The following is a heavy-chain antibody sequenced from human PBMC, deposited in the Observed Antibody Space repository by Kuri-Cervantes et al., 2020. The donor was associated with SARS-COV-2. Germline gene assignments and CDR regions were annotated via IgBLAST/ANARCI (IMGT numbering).Heavy chain of an antibody. CDR3: ARDPLDY. CDR1: GGSFSGYY. Sequence: GSLRLSCAVYGGSFSGYYWSWIRQPPGKGLEWIGKINHSGSTNYNPSPKSRVTISVDTSKNQFSLKLSSVTAADTAVYYCARDPLDYWGQGTRV. CDR2: INHSGST. J-gene: IGHJ4*02. V-gene: IGHV4-34*01.